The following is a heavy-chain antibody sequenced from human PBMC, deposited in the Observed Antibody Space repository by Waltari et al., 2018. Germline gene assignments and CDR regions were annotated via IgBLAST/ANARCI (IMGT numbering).Heavy chain of an antibody. J-gene: IGHJ4*02. Sequence: QLQLQESGPGLVKPSETLSLTCTVSGGSISSSNYYWGWIRQPPGKGLEWIGNIYYSGRPYHNPSLKGRVTTYIETSRNQFSLKLSSVTAADTAVYFCARLDSRSGSYYFDYWGQGTLVTVSS. CDR2: IYYSGRP. V-gene: IGHV4-39*01. CDR3: ARLDSRSGSYYFDY. D-gene: IGHD1-26*01. CDR1: GGSISSSNYY.